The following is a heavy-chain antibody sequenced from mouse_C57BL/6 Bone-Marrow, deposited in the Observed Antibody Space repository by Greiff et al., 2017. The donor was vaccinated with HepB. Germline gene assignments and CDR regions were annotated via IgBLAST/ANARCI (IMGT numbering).Heavy chain of an antibody. D-gene: IGHD1-1*01. CDR1: GFNIKDYY. J-gene: IGHJ2*01. CDR3: TFYYYGSTYFDY. V-gene: IGHV14-1*01. Sequence: DVHLVESGAELVRPGASVKLSCTASGFNIKDYYMHWVKQRPEQGLEWIGRIDPEDGDTEYAPKFQGKATMTADTSSNTAYLQLSSLTSEDTAVYYCTFYYYGSTYFDYWGQGTTLTVSS. CDR2: IDPEDGDT.